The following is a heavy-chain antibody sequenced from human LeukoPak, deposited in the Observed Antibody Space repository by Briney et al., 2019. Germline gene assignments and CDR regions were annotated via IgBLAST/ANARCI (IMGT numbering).Heavy chain of an antibody. V-gene: IGHV3-74*01. CDR2: INADGSIT. Sequence: GGSLRLSCAASGFTFSDYWMHWVRQVPGKGLVWVARINADGSITNHADSVKGRFTISRGNAENTLYLQMNSLRDEDTAVYYCASSGSYRFDYWGQGTLVTVSS. J-gene: IGHJ4*02. D-gene: IGHD1-26*01. CDR1: GFTFSDYW. CDR3: ASSGSYRFDY.